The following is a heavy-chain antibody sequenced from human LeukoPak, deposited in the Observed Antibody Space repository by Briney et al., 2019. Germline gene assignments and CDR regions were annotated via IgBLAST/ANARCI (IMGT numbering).Heavy chain of an antibody. CDR3: ARGYCSGGSCANWFDP. D-gene: IGHD2-15*01. Sequence: GASVKVSCKTSGYTFTSYGISWVRQAPGQGLEWMGWISGYNGNTNYAQKLQGRVTMTTDTSTYTAYMELRSLRSDDTAVYYCARGYCSGGSCANWFDPWGQGTLVTVSS. CDR2: ISGYNGNT. J-gene: IGHJ5*02. V-gene: IGHV1-18*01. CDR1: GYTFTSYG.